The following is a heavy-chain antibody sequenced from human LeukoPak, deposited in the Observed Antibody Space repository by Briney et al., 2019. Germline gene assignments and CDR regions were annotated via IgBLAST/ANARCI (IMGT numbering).Heavy chain of an antibody. CDR2: IYYSGST. Sequence: SETLSLTCTVSGGSISSYYWSWIRQPAGKGLEWIGYIYYSGSTNYNPSLKSRVTISVDRSKNQFSLKLSSVTAADTAVYYCARDSHYDSSGYYYFDYWGQGTLVTVSS. J-gene: IGHJ4*02. D-gene: IGHD3-22*01. V-gene: IGHV4-59*12. CDR3: ARDSHYDSSGYYYFDY. CDR1: GGSISSYY.